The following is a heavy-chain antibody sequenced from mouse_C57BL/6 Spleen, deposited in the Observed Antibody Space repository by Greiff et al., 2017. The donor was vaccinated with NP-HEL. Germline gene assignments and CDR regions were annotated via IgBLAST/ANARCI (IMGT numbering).Heavy chain of an antibody. D-gene: IGHD2-5*01. CDR1: GFTFSNYW. V-gene: IGHV6-3*01. CDR3: TGTYYSNYGGFAY. J-gene: IGHJ3*01. CDR2: IRLKSDNYAT. Sequence: EVQVVESGGGLVQPGGSMKLSCVASGFTFSNYWMNWVRQSPEKGLEWVAQIRLKSDNYATHYAESVKGRFTISRDDSKSSVYLQMNNLRAEDTGIYYCTGTYYSNYGGFAYWGQGTLVTVSA.